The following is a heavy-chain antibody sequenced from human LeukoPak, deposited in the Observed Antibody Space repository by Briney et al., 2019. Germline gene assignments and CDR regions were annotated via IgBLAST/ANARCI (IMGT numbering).Heavy chain of an antibody. CDR3: ARGRTLWFGARGPFDY. CDR2: INHSGST. V-gene: IGHV4-34*01. J-gene: IGHJ4*02. CDR1: GGSFSGYY. Sequence: PSETLSLTCAVYGGSFSGYYWSWIRQPPGKGLEWIGEINHSGSTNYNPSLKSRVTISVDTSKNQFSLKLSSVTAADTAVYYCARGRTLWFGARGPFDYWGQGTLVTVSS. D-gene: IGHD3-10*01.